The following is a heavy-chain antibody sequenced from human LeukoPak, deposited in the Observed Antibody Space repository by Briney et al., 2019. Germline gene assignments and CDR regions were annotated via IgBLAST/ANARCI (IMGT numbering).Heavy chain of an antibody. CDR1: GFSLSTSGVG. J-gene: IGHJ4*02. V-gene: IGHV2-5*01. D-gene: IGHD6-19*01. CDR3: VHISTPGIAVAGII. CDR2: IYWNDDK. Sequence: SGPTLVKPTQTLTLTCTFSGFSLSTSGVGVGWIRQPPGKALEWLALIYWNDDKRYSPSLKSRLTITKDTSKNQVVLTMTNMDPVDTATYYCVHISTPGIAVAGIIWGQGTLVTVSS.